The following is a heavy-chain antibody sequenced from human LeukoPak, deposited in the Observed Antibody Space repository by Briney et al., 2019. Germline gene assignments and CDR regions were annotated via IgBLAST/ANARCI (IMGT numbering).Heavy chain of an antibody. D-gene: IGHD2-21*02. CDR1: GYSISSGYY. CDR3: AREANCGGDCYVDY. J-gene: IGHJ4*02. CDR2: IYYSGST. V-gene: IGHV4-61*01. Sequence: SETLSLTCNVSGYSISSGYYWSWIRQPPGKGLEWIGYIYYSGSTNYNPSLKSRVTISVDTSKNQFSLKLSSVTAADTAVYYCAREANCGGDCYVDYWGQGTLVTVSS.